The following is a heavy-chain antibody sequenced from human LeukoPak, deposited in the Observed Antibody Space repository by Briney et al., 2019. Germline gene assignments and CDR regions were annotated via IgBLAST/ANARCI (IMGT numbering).Heavy chain of an antibody. CDR1: GFTFSDYA. J-gene: IGHJ4*02. CDR3: AKDRDLFGVLPLIHY. V-gene: IGHV3-23*01. CDR2: ITSSGGRT. D-gene: IGHD3-3*01. Sequence: GGSLRLSCAASGFTFSDYAMSWVRQAPGKGLEWVSAITSSGGRTYYADSVRGRFTISRDKSRNTMYLQMNSLRAEDTAVYYCAKDRDLFGVLPLIHYWGQGTLVTVSS.